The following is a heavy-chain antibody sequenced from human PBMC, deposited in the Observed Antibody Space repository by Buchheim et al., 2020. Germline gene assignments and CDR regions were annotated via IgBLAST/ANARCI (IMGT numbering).Heavy chain of an antibody. J-gene: IGHJ4*02. CDR3: ARGMVEGATIDY. CDR2: INHSGST. CDR1: GGSFSGYY. Sequence: QVQLQRWGAGLLKPSETLSLTCAVYGGSFSGYYWSWIRQPPGKGLEWIGEINHSGSTNYNPSLKSRVTISVDTSKNQFSLKLSSVTAADTAVYYCARGMVEGATIDYWGQGTL. V-gene: IGHV4-34*01. D-gene: IGHD1-26*01.